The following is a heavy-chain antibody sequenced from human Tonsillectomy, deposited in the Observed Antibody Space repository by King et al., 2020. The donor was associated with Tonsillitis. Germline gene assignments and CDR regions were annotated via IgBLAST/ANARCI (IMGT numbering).Heavy chain of an antibody. D-gene: IGHD3-3*01. CDR1: GFTFTSYA. CDR2: ISGSAGST. V-gene: IGHV3-23*04. Sequence: VQLVESGGGLVQPGGSLRLSCAASGFTFTSYAMSWVRQAPGKGLEWVSVISGSAGSTYYADSVKGRFTISRDNSKNTLYLQMNSLRAEDTAVYYCARFLEDGQSIDYWGQGTLVTVSS. J-gene: IGHJ4*02. CDR3: ARFLEDGQSIDY.